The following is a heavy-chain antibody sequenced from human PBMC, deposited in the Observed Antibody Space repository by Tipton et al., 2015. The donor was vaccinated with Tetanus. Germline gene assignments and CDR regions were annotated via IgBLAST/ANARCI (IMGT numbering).Heavy chain of an antibody. CDR1: GASINSHH. J-gene: IGHJ4*02. CDR3: ARTSIPAADYCFDY. V-gene: IGHV4-4*08. CDR2: FHFTGST. Sequence: TLSLTCSVSGASINSHHWSWLRQAPGKGLEWIGYFHFTGSTNVNPSLQSRVTISVDTSKNQFSLKLSSVTAADTAVYYCARTSIPAADYCFDYWGQGTLVTVSS. D-gene: IGHD2-2*01.